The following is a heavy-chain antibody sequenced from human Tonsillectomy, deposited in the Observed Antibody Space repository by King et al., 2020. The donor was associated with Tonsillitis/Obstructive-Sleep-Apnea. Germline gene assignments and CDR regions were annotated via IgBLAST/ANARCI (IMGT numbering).Heavy chain of an antibody. D-gene: IGHD2-8*01. V-gene: IGHV4-59*01. Sequence: QLQESGPGLVKPSETLSLTCTVSGGSIGSYYWSWIRQPPGKGLECIWYIYYSGGTNYNPSLKSRVTISVDTSKNQFSLKLTSVTAADTAVYYCAREGAVMNAFDIWGQGTMVTVSS. CDR2: IYYSGGT. J-gene: IGHJ3*02. CDR1: GGSIGSYY. CDR3: AREGAVMNAFDI.